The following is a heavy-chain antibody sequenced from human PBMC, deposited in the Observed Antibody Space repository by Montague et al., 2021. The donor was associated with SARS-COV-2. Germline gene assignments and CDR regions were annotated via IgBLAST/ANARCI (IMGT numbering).Heavy chain of an antibody. CDR1: GGPISSSRYH. CDR2: IHLCGST. Sequence: SETLSLTCTVSGGPISSSRYHWGWIRQPPGHPPDWIGRIHLCGSTYYNPSLKSLLTISVDTSKNQFSLKLSSVSAADTAAYYCARHGKTRIAMIVVVIGYFDYWGQGTLVTVSA. CDR3: ARHGKTRIAMIVVVIGYFDY. V-gene: IGHV4-39*01. J-gene: IGHJ4*02. D-gene: IGHD3-22*01.